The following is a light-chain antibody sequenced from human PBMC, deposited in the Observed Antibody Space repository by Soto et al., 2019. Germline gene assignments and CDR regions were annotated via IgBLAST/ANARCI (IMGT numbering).Light chain of an antibody. CDR3: QQYGSFTVT. CDR2: GAS. V-gene: IGKV3-20*01. J-gene: IGKJ5*01. Sequence: IVLTQSPGTLSLSPGERATLSCRASQSVSSSYLAWYQQKPDQAPRLLIYGASSRATGIPDRFSGSGSGTDFTLTISRLEPEDFAVYYCQQYGSFTVTFGQGTRLEIK. CDR1: QSVSSSY.